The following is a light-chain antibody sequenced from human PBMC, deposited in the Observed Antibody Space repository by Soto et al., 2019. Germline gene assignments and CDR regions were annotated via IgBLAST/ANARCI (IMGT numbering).Light chain of an antibody. CDR2: GAS. CDR3: QQYNNWTRT. J-gene: IGKJ1*01. V-gene: IGKV3-15*01. CDR1: QSVSSN. Sequence: EIVLTQPPATLSVSPGERATLSCRAIQSVSSNLAWYQQKPGQAPRVXIYGASTRETGIPARFSGSGSGTDFTLTISSLQSEDFAVYYCQQYNNWTRTFGQGTKVDIK.